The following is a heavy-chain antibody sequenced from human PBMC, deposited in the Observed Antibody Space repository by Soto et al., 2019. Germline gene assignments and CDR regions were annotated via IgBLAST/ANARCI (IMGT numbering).Heavy chain of an antibody. CDR2: IDSDGTST. CDR1: GFTFSSYW. J-gene: IGHJ5*02. Sequence: EVQLVESGGGLVQPGGSLRLSCAGSGFTFSSYWMHWVRQVPGKGLLWVSRIDSDGTSTNYADSVKGRFTIARDNAKNTLYLQMNSLRAEDTGVYYCARVGGYNWCDTWGQGTLVTVSS. CDR3: ARVGGYNWCDT. V-gene: IGHV3-74*01.